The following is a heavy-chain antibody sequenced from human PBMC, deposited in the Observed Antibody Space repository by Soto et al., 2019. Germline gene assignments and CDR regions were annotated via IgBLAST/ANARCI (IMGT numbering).Heavy chain of an antibody. CDR1: GFTFYNHC. Sequence: EVQLVESGGGLAQPGGSLRLSCAASGFTFYNHCIHWVRQAPGEGLVWVSRINADGSTPNYADSVKGRFASSKDNAKNMVYMHMNSLRGEDTAVYYCARGAYRAFYLDSWGQGTLVTVSS. D-gene: IGHD3-16*01. J-gene: IGHJ4*02. V-gene: IGHV3-74*01. CDR3: ARGAYRAFYLDS. CDR2: INADGSTP.